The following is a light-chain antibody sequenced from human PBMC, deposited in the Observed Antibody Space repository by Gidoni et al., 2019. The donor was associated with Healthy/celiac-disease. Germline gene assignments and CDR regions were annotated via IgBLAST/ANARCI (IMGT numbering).Light chain of an antibody. CDR2: AAS. Sequence: DMQMTQSQSSLSASVGDRVTITCRASQSISSYLNWYQQKPGKAPKLLIYAASSLQSGVPSRLSGSGSWTDFTPTISSLQPDDVATYYCQQSYSTPLLTFGGGTKVEIK. CDR1: QSISSY. CDR3: QQSYSTPLLT. J-gene: IGKJ4*01. V-gene: IGKV1-39*01.